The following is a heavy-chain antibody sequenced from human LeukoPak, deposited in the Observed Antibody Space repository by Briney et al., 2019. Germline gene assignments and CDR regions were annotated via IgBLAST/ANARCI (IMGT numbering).Heavy chain of an antibody. CDR1: GFTFSSYA. Sequence: GGSLRLSCAASGFTFSSYAMSWVRQAPGKGLEWVSAISGSGGSTYYAGSVKGRFTISRDNSKNTLYLQMNSLRAEDTAVYYCAKPLSSWSNFDYWGQGTLVTVSS. D-gene: IGHD6-13*01. J-gene: IGHJ4*02. CDR3: AKPLSSWSNFDY. V-gene: IGHV3-23*01. CDR2: ISGSGGST.